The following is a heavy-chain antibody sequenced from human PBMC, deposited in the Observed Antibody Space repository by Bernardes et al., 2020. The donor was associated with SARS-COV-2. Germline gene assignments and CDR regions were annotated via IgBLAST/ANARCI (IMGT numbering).Heavy chain of an antibody. Sequence: GESLKISCNGSGYSFTSYWIGWVRQMPGKGLEWIGIIYPGDSDTIYSPSFQGQVTISADKSISTAYLQWSSLKASDTAMYYCARHHGDENYDFWSGYYTGMGGYYYYGMDVWGQGTTVTVSS. CDR2: IYPGDSDT. CDR3: ARHHGDENYDFWSGYYTGMGGYYYYGMDV. J-gene: IGHJ6*02. CDR1: GYSFTSYW. D-gene: IGHD3-3*01. V-gene: IGHV5-51*01.